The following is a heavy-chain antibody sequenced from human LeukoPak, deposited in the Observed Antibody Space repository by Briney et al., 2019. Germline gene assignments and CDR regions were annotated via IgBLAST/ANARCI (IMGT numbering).Heavy chain of an antibody. CDR1: GGSISSSSYY. CDR2: IYYSGST. CDR3: ARLSYYDSSSSKAFDF. D-gene: IGHD3-22*01. V-gene: IGHV4-39*07. Sequence: SETLSLTCTVSGGSISSSSYYWGWIRQPPGKGLEWIGSIYYSGSTYYNPSLKSRVTISVDTSKNQFSLKLTSVTAADTAVYYCARLSYYDSSSSKAFDFWGQGTLVTVSS. J-gene: IGHJ4*02.